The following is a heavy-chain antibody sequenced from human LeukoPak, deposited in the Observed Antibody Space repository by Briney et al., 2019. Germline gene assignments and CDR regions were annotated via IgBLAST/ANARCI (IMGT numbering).Heavy chain of an antibody. CDR2: ISSGGDTA. CDR3: AREGGIYNY. J-gene: IGHJ4*02. Sequence: PGGSLRLSCVASGFTFSDFYMSWIRQAPGKGLEWLSYISSGGDTAHYADSVKGRFTISRDNTKNSLYLQMYGPRGEDTAVYYCAREGGIYNYWGQGTLVTVSS. D-gene: IGHD1-26*01. CDR1: GFTFSDFY. V-gene: IGHV3-11*01.